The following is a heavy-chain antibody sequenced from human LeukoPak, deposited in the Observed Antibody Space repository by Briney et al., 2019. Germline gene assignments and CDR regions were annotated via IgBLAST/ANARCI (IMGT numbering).Heavy chain of an antibody. Sequence: PSQTLSLTCTVSGXSISSGGYYWSWIRQHPGKGLEWIGYIYYSGSTYYNPSLKSRVTISVDTSKNQFSLKLSSVTAADTAVYYCARDPGTYYYDSSGHPSHPPPHLYGMDVWGQGTTVTVSS. J-gene: IGHJ6*02. V-gene: IGHV4-31*03. CDR1: GXSISSGGYY. CDR2: IYYSGST. CDR3: ARDPGTYYYDSSGHPSHPPPHLYGMDV. D-gene: IGHD3-22*01.